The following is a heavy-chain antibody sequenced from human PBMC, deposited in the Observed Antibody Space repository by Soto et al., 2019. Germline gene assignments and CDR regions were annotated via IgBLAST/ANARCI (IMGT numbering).Heavy chain of an antibody. J-gene: IGHJ5*02. V-gene: IGHV5-10-1*01. D-gene: IGHD6-13*01. CDR3: ASHPGIAAAGTRWFDP. CDR1: GYSFTSYW. Sequence: PGESLKISCKGSGYSFTSYWISWVRQMPGKGLEWMGRIDPSDSYTNYSPPFQGHVTISADKSISTAYLQWSSLKASDTAMYYCASHPGIAAAGTRWFDPWGQGTLVTVSS. CDR2: IDPSDSYT.